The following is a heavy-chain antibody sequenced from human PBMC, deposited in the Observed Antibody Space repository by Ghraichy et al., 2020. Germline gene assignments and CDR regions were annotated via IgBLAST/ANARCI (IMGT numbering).Heavy chain of an antibody. Sequence: GSLRLSCAASGFTFSSSGMHWVRQAPGKGLEWVAVIWYDGSNKYYADSVKGRFTISRDNSKNTLYLQMNSLRAEDTAVYYCARDRRGSGWFDYWGQGTLVTVSS. V-gene: IGHV3-33*01. CDR3: ARDRRGSGWFDY. J-gene: IGHJ4*02. D-gene: IGHD6-19*01. CDR1: GFTFSSSG. CDR2: IWYDGSNK.